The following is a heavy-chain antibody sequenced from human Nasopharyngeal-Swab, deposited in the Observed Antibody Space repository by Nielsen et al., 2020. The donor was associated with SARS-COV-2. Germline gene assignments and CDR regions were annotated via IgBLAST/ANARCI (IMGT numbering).Heavy chain of an antibody. J-gene: IGHJ5*02. CDR1: GFTFSNYA. D-gene: IGHD5-18*01. Sequence: GGSLRLSCAASGFTFSNYAMSWVRQAPGKGLEWVSRIKSDESSTAYADSVKGRFIISRNNAENTYYLRLNSLRAEDTAVYYCATTAGGYSYASWGQGTLVTVSS. CDR2: IKSDESST. CDR3: ATTAGGYSYAS. V-gene: IGHV3-74*01.